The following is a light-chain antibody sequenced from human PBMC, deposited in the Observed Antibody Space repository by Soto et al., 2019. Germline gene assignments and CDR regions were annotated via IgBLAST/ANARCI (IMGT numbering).Light chain of an antibody. CDR3: QQRHMWPIT. J-gene: IGKJ5*01. V-gene: IGKV3D-20*02. Sequence: EIVLTQSPGTLSLSPGERATLSCRASQSVSSSYLAWYQQKPGQAPRLLIYGASSRATVIPDRFSGSGSGTDFTLTISSLEPEDSAVYYCQQRHMWPITFGQGTRLEIK. CDR1: QSVSSSY. CDR2: GAS.